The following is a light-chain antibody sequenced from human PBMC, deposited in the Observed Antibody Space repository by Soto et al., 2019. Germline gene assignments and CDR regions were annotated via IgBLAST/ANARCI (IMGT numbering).Light chain of an antibody. Sequence: DIQMTQSPSTLSASVGDRITITCRASQSISTWLAWYQLRPGKAPKVLIYDASPLESGVPSRFSGSGSGTEFTLTISSLQADDFATYYCQQYSGYPIFSFGPGTKVDIK. CDR2: DAS. CDR1: QSISTW. CDR3: QQYSGYPIFS. V-gene: IGKV1-5*01. J-gene: IGKJ3*01.